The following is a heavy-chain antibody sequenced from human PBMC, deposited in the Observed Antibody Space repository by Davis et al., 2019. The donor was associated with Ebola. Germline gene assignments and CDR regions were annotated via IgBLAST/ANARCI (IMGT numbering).Heavy chain of an antibody. CDR2: IYYSGST. V-gene: IGHV4-39*02. CDR3: ARDLMDIIYY. Sequence: SETLSLTCTISGGSISSSSYYWGWIRQPPGKGLEWIGSIYYSGSTYYNPSLKSRVTISVDTSKNQFSLKLSSVTAADTAVYYCARDLMDIIYYWGQETLVTVSS. J-gene: IGHJ4*02. D-gene: IGHD5-12*01. CDR1: GGSISSSSYY.